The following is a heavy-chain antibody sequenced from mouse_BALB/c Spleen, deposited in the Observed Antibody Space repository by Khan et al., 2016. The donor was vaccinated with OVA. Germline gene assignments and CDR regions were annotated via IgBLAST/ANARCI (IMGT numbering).Heavy chain of an antibody. CDR1: GFTFSTYG. CDR2: ISTGGTYT. J-gene: IGHJ3*01. Sequence: EVQLVETGGDLVKPGGSLKLFCAASGFTFSTYGMSWVRQTPEKRLEWVATISTGGTYTYYPDSVKGRFTISRDNAKNTLYLQLSSLKSEDTAIYYCARLAYYYNSEGFAYWGQGTLVTGSA. CDR3: ARLAYYYNSEGFAY. D-gene: IGHD1-1*01. V-gene: IGHV5-6*01.